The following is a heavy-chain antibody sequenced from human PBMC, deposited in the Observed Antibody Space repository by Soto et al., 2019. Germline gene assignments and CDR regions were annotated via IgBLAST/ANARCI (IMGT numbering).Heavy chain of an antibody. CDR2: INHSGST. D-gene: IGHD1-7*01. J-gene: IGHJ6*02. CDR1: GGSFSGYY. Sequence: SETLSLTCAVYGGSFSGYYWSWIRQPPGKGLEWIGEINHSGSTNYNPSLKSRVTISVDPSKNQFSLKLSSVTAADTAVYYCASITGTTYYYGMDVWGQGTTVTVSS. V-gene: IGHV4-34*01. CDR3: ASITGTTYYYGMDV.